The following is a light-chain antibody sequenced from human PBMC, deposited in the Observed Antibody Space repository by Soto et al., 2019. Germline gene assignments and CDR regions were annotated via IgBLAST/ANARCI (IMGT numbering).Light chain of an antibody. Sequence: EIVLTECPDTLSLSPGERATLSCRASQSLSSAYLVWYQQKPGQAPRLLIYGASIRAAGIPDRFSGSGSGADFTLTISRLEPEDFAVYYCQPYGSSPRTVGPGTKVDIK. V-gene: IGKV3-20*01. J-gene: IGKJ3*01. CDR2: GAS. CDR3: QPYGSSPRT. CDR1: QSLSSAY.